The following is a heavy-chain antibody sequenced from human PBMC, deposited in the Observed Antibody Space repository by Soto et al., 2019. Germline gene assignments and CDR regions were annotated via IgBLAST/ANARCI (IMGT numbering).Heavy chain of an antibody. Sequence: GESLKISCKGSGYSFTSYWIGWVRQMPGKGLEWMGINYPGDSDTRYSPSFQGQVTISADKSISTAYLQWSSLKASDTAMYYCARLQAAAGDNDLTFDYWGQGTLVTVSS. D-gene: IGHD6-13*01. CDR1: GYSFTSYW. J-gene: IGHJ4*02. V-gene: IGHV5-51*01. CDR3: ARLQAAAGDNDLTFDY. CDR2: NYPGDSDT.